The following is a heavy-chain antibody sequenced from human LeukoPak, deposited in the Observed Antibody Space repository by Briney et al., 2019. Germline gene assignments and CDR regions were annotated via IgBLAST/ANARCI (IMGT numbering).Heavy chain of an antibody. Sequence: SETLSLTCTVSGGSISSGGYYWSWIRQHPGKGLEWNRYIYYSGSTYYNPSLKSRVTISVDTSKNQFYLMLSSVTAADTAVYYGSRCDSSGYYRYWYFGLWGRGTLVSVSS. V-gene: IGHV4-31*03. CDR2: IYYSGST. J-gene: IGHJ2*01. CDR1: GGSISSGGYY. D-gene: IGHD3-22*01. CDR3: SRCDSSGYYRYWYFGL.